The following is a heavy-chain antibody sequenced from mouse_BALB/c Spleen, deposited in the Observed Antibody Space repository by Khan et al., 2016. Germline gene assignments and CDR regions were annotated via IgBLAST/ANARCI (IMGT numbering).Heavy chain of an antibody. CDR1: GFTFSDAW. Sequence: EVKLEESGGGLVQPGGSMKLSCVASGFTFSDAWMDWVRQSPEKGLECVAEMKTKANNHATYYAESVIGRFTISRDDSKSNVYLQMNRLRAEDTGIYYCIKNYVAYWGRGTLVTVSA. D-gene: IGHD1-1*01. J-gene: IGHJ3*01. V-gene: IGHV6-6*01. CDR3: IKNYVAY. CDR2: MKTKANNHAT.